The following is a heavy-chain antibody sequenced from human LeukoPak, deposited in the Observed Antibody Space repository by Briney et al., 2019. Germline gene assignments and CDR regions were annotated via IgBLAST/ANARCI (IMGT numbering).Heavy chain of an antibody. CDR2: INQNAGEK. Sequence: GGSLRLSCAASGFIFGSYWMSWVRQAPGKGLEWVASINQNAGEKHYVDSVKGRFTISRDNAKNSLYLQMNSLRAEDTAVYYCARSTGWYPFPDYWGQGTLVTVSS. J-gene: IGHJ4*02. CDR1: GFIFGSYW. CDR3: ARSTGWYPFPDY. V-gene: IGHV3-7*01. D-gene: IGHD6-19*01.